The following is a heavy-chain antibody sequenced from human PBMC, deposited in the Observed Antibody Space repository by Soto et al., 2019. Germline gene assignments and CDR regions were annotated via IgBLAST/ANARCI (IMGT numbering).Heavy chain of an antibody. J-gene: IGHJ6*02. CDR1: ALTASKNY. V-gene: IGHV3-66*01. Sequence: EVQLVESGGGLVQPGGSLRLSCAGSALTASKNYMSWVRQPPGKGLEWVSGIYSGGTTYYADYVKDRFSISSDNSTSNLYLQMDNLRAGDTDDYECASGGSGSDWDWDGMAVWGQGTTVTV. CDR3: ASGGSGSDWDWDGMAV. CDR2: IYSGGTT. D-gene: IGHD3-10*01.